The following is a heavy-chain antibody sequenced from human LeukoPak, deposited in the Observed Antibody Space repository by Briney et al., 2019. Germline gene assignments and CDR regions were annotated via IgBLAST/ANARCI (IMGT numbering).Heavy chain of an antibody. V-gene: IGHV1-69*13. J-gene: IGHJ3*02. CDR2: IIPIFGTA. D-gene: IGHD5-18*01. CDR1: GGTFSSYA. Sequence: ASVKVSCKASGGTFSSYAISWVRQAPGQGLGWMGGIIPIFGTANYAQKFQGRVTITADESTSTAYMELSSLRSEDTAVYYCARNGGSYSYGSYAFDIWGQGTMVTVSS. CDR3: ARNGGSYSYGSYAFDI.